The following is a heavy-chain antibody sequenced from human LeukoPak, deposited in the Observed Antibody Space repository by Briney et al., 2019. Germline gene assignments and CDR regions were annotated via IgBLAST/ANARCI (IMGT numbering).Heavy chain of an antibody. Sequence: PGRSLRLSCAASGFTFSSYGMHWVRQAPGKGLEWVAVISYDGSNKYYADSVKGRFTISRDNSKNTLYLQMNSLRAEDTAVYYCAKASDYYDSSGYYYGGGDYWGQGTLVTVSS. CDR1: GFTFSSYG. CDR3: AKASDYYDSSGYYYGGGDY. CDR2: ISYDGSNK. V-gene: IGHV3-30*18. J-gene: IGHJ4*02. D-gene: IGHD3-22*01.